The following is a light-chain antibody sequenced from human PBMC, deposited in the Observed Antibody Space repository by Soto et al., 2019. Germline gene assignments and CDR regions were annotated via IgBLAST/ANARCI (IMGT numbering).Light chain of an antibody. CDR3: SSYTNSNTRQIV. V-gene: IGLV2-14*01. J-gene: IGLJ1*01. Sequence: QSVLTQPASVSGSPGQSITISCTGTSSDVGGYNYVSWYQQHPGKAPKFMIYDVSNRPSGVSNRFSGSKSGNTASLTISGLQAEDGADYYCSSYTNSNTRQIVFGTGTKFTVL. CDR2: DVS. CDR1: SSDVGGYNY.